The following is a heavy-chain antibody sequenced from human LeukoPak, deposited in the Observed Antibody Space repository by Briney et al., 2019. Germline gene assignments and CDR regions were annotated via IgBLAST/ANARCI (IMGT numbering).Heavy chain of an antibody. CDR3: ARDGSGSYMKNWFDP. J-gene: IGHJ5*02. CDR2: ISAYNGNT. V-gene: IGHV1-18*01. D-gene: IGHD3-10*01. CDR1: GYTFTSYG. Sequence: ASVKASCKASGYTFTSYGISWVRQAPGQGLEWMGWISAYNGNTNYAQKLQGRVTMTTDTSTSTAYMELRSLRSDDTAVYYCARDGSGSYMKNWFDPWGQGTLVTVSS.